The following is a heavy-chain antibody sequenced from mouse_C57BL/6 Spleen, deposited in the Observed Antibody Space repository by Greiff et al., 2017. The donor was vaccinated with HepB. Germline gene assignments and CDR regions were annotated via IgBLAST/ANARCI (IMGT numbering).Heavy chain of an antibody. J-gene: IGHJ1*03. CDR3: ARRTMRDWYFDV. CDR2: ISSGGSYT. Sequence: EVNLVESGGDLVKPGGSLKLSCAASGFTFSSYGMSWVRQTPDKRLEWVATISSGGSYTYYPDSVKGRFTISRDNAKNTLYLQMSSLKSEDTAMYYCARRTMRDWYFDVWGTGTTVTVSS. D-gene: IGHD2-4*01. V-gene: IGHV5-6*02. CDR1: GFTFSSYG.